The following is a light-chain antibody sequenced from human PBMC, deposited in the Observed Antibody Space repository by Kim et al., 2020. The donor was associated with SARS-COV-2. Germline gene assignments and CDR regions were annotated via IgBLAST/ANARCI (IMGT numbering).Light chain of an antibody. Sequence: LSPGDRATLACRASQSVSSYLAWYQQKPGQAPRLLIYDASNRATGIPARFSGSGSGTDFTLTISSLEPEDFAVYYCQQRSNWPVTFGQGTRLEIK. J-gene: IGKJ5*01. V-gene: IGKV3-11*01. CDR2: DAS. CDR1: QSVSSY. CDR3: QQRSNWPVT.